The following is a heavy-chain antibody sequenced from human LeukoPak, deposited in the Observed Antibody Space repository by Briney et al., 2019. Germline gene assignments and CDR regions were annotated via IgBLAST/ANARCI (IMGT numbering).Heavy chain of an antibody. CDR3: ARLLTVAARGYYYYMDV. D-gene: IGHD6-6*01. J-gene: IGHJ6*03. CDR2: IYTSGST. CDR1: GGSISSYY. V-gene: IGHV4-4*09. Sequence: SETLSLTCTVSGGSISSYYWSWIRQPPGKGLEWIGYIYTSGSTNYNPSLKSRVTISVDTSKNQFFLKLSSVTAADTAVYYCARLLTVAARGYYYYMDVWGKGTTVTVSS.